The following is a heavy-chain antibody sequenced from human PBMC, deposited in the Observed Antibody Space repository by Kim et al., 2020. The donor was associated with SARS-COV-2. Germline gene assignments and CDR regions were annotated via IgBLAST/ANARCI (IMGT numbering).Heavy chain of an antibody. D-gene: IGHD3-10*01. V-gene: IGHV4-34*01. CDR2: INHSGST. CDR1: GGSFSGYY. Sequence: SETLSLTCAVYGGSFSGYYWSWIRQPPGKGLEWIGEINHSGSTNYNPSLKSRVTISVDTSKNQFSLKLSSVTAADTAVYYCARGRRITMVRGVIIGAYYFDYWGQGTLVTVSS. J-gene: IGHJ4*02. CDR3: ARGRRITMVRGVIIGAYYFDY.